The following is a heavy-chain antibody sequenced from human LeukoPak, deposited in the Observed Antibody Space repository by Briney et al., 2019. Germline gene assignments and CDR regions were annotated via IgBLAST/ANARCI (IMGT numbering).Heavy chain of an antibody. CDR1: GYTFTGYY. CDR2: INPNSGGT. D-gene: IGHD3-22*01. Sequence: ASVKVSCKASGYTFTGYYMHWVRQAPGQGLEWMGWINPNSGGTNYAQKFQGRVTMTRDTSISTAYMELSRLRSDDTAVYYCARDKGRITMIVVATFDYWGQGTLVTVSS. V-gene: IGHV1-2*02. CDR3: ARDKGRITMIVVATFDY. J-gene: IGHJ4*02.